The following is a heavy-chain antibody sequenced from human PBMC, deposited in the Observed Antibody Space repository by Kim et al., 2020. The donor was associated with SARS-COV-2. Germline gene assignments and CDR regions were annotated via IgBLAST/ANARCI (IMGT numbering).Heavy chain of an antibody. J-gene: IGHJ4*02. CDR3: VKDGLELFS. D-gene: IGHD1-7*01. Sequence: GSTYYADSVKGRFTISRDNSKNTLYLQMSSLRAEDTAVYYCVKDGLELFSWGQGTLVTVSS. CDR2: GST. V-gene: IGHV3-64D*09.